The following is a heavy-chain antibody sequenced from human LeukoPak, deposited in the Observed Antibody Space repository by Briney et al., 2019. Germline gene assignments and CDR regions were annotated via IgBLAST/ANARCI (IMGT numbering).Heavy chain of an antibody. CDR2: ISSSSSTI. Sequence: GGSRRLSCAASGFTFSSYSMNWVRQAPGKGLEWVSYISSSSSTIYYADSVKGRFTISRDNAKNSLYLQMNSLRAEDTAVYYCARADSSGYYYPVYYFDYWGQGTLVTVSS. CDR1: GFTFSSYS. CDR3: ARADSSGYYYPVYYFDY. J-gene: IGHJ4*02. V-gene: IGHV3-48*01. D-gene: IGHD3-22*01.